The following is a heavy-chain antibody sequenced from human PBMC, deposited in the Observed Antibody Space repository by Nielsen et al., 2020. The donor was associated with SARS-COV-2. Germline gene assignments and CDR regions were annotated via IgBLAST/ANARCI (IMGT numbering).Heavy chain of an antibody. V-gene: IGHV5-51*01. CDR1: GYSFTSYW. Sequence: GESLKISCKGSGYSFTSYWIGWVRQMPGKGLEWMGIIYPGDSDTRYSPSFQGQVTISADKSISTAYLQWSSLKASDTAMYYCARLDRYWGYSYGADYYGMDVWGQGTTVTVSS. CDR3: ARLDRYWGYSYGADYYGMDV. D-gene: IGHD5-18*01. CDR2: IYPGDSDT. J-gene: IGHJ6*02.